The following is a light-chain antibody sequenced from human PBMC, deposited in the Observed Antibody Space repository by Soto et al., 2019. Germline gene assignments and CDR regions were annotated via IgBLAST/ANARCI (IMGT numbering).Light chain of an antibody. Sequence: ALQLTQTPSSLSASVGDRVSMTCRASQVIRSALAWYQHKPGNPPELLIYDASTLEVGVTSRFSGSGTGTHFTLTISNVQPADFATYYWQQFHSSAIAFGQGTRLEIK. CDR2: DAS. CDR3: QQFHSSAIA. V-gene: IGKV1-13*02. CDR1: QVIRSA. J-gene: IGKJ5*01.